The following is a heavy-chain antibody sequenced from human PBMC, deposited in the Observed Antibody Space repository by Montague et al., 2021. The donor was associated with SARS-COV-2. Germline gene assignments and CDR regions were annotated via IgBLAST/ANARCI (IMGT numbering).Heavy chain of an antibody. J-gene: IGHJ4*02. CDR2: IFYSGTT. D-gene: IGHD6-19*01. CDR1: GASISSSRYY. Sequence: SETLSLTCTVSGASISSSRYYWGWIRQPPGKGLEWIGQIFYSGTTYYDPSLKSRVTMSVDKFNNQVSLQLKYLTAADTAVYFCMRAGGYVNRPPVWGQGALVTVSS. V-gene: IGHV4-39*07. CDR3: MRAGGYVNRPPV.